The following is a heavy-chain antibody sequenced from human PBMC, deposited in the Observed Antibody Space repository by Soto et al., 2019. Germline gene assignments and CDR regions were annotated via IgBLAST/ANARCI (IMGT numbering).Heavy chain of an antibody. J-gene: IGHJ2*01. V-gene: IGHV3-48*04. CDR2: ISCSGSTK. D-gene: IGHD2-15*01. CDR3: ARVSVAASNWYFDL. CDR1: GFTFSSYG. Sequence: VGSLRLSCAASGFTFSSYGMHWVRQAPGKGLEWVAYISCSGSTKYYADSVKGRFTISRDNAKNSLYLQMNSLRAEDTAVYYCARVSVAASNWYFDLWGRGTLVTFSS.